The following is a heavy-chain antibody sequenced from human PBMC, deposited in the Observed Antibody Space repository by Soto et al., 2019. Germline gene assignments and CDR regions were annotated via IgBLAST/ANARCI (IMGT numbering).Heavy chain of an antibody. Sequence: SETLSLTCAVYGGSCRGYYWSWIRQPPGKGLEWIGEINHSGSTNYNPSLKSRVTISVDTSKNQSSLKLSSVTAAATAVYYCAITTKPYGVFGIWGQGTMVTVSS. CDR2: INHSGST. CDR1: GGSCRGYY. D-gene: IGHD1-1*01. V-gene: IGHV4-34*01. CDR3: AITTKPYGVFGI. J-gene: IGHJ3*02.